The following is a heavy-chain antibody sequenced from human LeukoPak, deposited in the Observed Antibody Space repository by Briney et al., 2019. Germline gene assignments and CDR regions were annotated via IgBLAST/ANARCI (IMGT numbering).Heavy chain of an antibody. J-gene: IGHJ4*02. Sequence: PGGSLRLSCAASGFTFSSYAMGWVRQAPGKGLEWVSAISGSGGSTYYAGSVKGRFTISRDNSKNTLYLQMNSLRAEDTAVYYCAKELDGYYYAAGFDYWGQGTLVTVSS. V-gene: IGHV3-23*01. CDR1: GFTFSSYA. CDR3: AKELDGYYYAAGFDY. CDR2: ISGSGGST. D-gene: IGHD3-22*01.